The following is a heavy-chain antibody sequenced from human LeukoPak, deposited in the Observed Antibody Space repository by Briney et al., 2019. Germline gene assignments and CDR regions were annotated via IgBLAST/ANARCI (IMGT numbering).Heavy chain of an antibody. V-gene: IGHV3-7*05. CDR3: AKDGARDYDSSGHFDY. D-gene: IGHD3-22*01. J-gene: IGHJ4*02. Sequence: AGGSLRLSCAASGFTFSSYWMSWVRQAPGKGLEWVANIKQDGSEKYYVDSVKGRFTISRDNAKNSLYLQMNSLRAEDTAVYYCAKDGARDYDSSGHFDYWGQGTLVTASS. CDR2: IKQDGSEK. CDR1: GFTFSSYW.